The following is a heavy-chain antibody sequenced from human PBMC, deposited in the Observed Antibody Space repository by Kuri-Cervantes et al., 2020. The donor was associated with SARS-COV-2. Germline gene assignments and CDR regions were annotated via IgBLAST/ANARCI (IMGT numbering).Heavy chain of an antibody. CDR3: ARGGSWYDY. CDR2: MNPNSGNT. Sequence: ASVKVSCKASRYTFTSYDINWVRQATGQGLEWMGWMNPNSGNTGYAQKFQGRVTMTRNTSIRTAYMELSRLRSEETAVYYCARGGSWYDYWGQGTQVTVSS. CDR1: RYTFTSYD. D-gene: IGHD6-13*01. V-gene: IGHV1-8*01. J-gene: IGHJ4*02.